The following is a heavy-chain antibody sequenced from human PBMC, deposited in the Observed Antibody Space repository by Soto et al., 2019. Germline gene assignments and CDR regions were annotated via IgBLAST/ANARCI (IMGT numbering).Heavy chain of an antibody. J-gene: IGHJ4*02. CDR1: GFTFSSYS. CDR3: ATSPHDYYASSGYYYYFDY. D-gene: IGHD3-22*01. V-gene: IGHV3-21*01. CDR2: ISSSSSYI. Sequence: GGSLRLSCAASGFTFSSYSMNWVRQAPGKGLEWVSSISSSSSYIYYADSVKGRFTISRDNAKNSLYLQMNSLRAEDTAVYYCATSPHDYYASSGYYYYFDYWGQGTLVTVSS.